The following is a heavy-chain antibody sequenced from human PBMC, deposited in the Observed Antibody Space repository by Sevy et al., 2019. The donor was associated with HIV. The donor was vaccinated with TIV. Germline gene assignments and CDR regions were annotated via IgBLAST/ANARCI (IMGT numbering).Heavy chain of an antibody. CDR1: GASMSSNTYY. V-gene: IGHV4-39*02. J-gene: IGHJ4*02. Sequence: SETLSLTCTVSGASMSSNTYYWGWIRQPPGKDLDWIGSIYFSGSAYYDPSLKGRVTISVDTSKNQFSLKVRSVTATDTAVYYCAREGPRIAQFDNWGQGTLVTVSS. D-gene: IGHD6-13*01. CDR2: IYFSGSA. CDR3: AREGPRIAQFDN.